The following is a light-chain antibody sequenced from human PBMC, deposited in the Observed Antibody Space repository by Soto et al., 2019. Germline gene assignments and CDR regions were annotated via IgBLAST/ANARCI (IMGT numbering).Light chain of an antibody. V-gene: IGKV3-15*01. CDR1: QSVGSY. CDR2: GAS. J-gene: IGKJ1*01. CDR3: QQYDNWPWT. Sequence: TQSPAILSVSPGEIATLSYRASQSVGSYLAWYQQKPGQAPRLLIYGASTRATGIPARFSGSGSGTEFTLTISSLQSEDSAVYYCQQYDNWPWTFGQGTKVDI.